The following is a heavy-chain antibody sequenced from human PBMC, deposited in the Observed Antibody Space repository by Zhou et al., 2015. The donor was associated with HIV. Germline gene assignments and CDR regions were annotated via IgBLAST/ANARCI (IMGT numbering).Heavy chain of an antibody. CDR3: ARGDYYGSGSYYENY. V-gene: IGHV1-69*06. D-gene: IGHD3-10*01. CDR1: GGTFSTHG. CDR2: IIPILGTA. Sequence: QVQLVQSGAEVKKPGSSVKVSCKASGGTFSTHGISWVRQAPGQGLEWMGGIIPILGTAKYPQKLQGRVTITADRSTSTAYMDLRSLRLEDTAVYYCARGDYYGSGSYYENYWGQGTLVTVSS. J-gene: IGHJ4*02.